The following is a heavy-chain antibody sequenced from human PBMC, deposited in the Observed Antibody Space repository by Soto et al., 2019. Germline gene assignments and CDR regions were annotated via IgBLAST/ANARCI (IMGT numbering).Heavy chain of an antibody. CDR3: ASAVGWFDP. J-gene: IGHJ5*02. Sequence: GGSLRLSCAASGFTFSSYSMNWVRQAPGKGLEWVSYITGSSSTIYYADSVKGRFTISRDNAKNSLYLQMNSLRAEDTAVYYCASAVGWFDPWGQGTLVTVSS. CDR2: ITGSSSTI. CDR1: GFTFSSYS. V-gene: IGHV3-48*01.